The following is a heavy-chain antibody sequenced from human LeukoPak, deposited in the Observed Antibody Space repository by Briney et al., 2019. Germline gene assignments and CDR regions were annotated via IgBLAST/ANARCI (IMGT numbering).Heavy chain of an antibody. CDR1: GFTFSSYW. D-gene: IGHD3-3*01. Sequence: PGGSLRLSCAASGFTFSSYWMHWVRQAPGKGLVWVSLIISDGSSTNYADSVKGRFTISRDNAKNTLYLQMNSLRAEDTAVYYCARGVSLDFLFGWADYYFDYWGQGSLVTVCS. V-gene: IGHV3-74*01. CDR3: ARGVSLDFLFGWADYYFDY. CDR2: IISDGSST. J-gene: IGHJ4*02.